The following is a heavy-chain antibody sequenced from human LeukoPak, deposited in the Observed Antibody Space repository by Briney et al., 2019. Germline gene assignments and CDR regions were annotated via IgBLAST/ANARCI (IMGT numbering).Heavy chain of an antibody. J-gene: IGHJ6*03. Sequence: GGSLRLSCAASGFTFSSYGMHWVRQAPGKGLEWVAFIRYDGSNKYYADSVKGRFTISRDNSKNTLYLQMNSPRAEDTAVYYCAKDARGDYYYYMDVWGKGTTVTVSS. CDR1: GFTFSSYG. V-gene: IGHV3-30*02. CDR2: IRYDGSNK. D-gene: IGHD3-10*01. CDR3: AKDARGDYYYYMDV.